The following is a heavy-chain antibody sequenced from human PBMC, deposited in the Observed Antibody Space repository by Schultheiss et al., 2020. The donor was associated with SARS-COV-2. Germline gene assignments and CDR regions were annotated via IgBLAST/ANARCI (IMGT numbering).Heavy chain of an antibody. V-gene: IGHV3-48*03. CDR2: ISSTGGTI. CDR1: GFTFRSFE. J-gene: IGHJ4*02. CDR3: TKETDVHASTSNDY. D-gene: IGHD3-10*02. Sequence: GGSLRLSCAASGFTFRSFEMNWVRQAPGKGLEWVSYISSTGGTIYYADSVKGRFTISRDNAKNSLYLQMNSLRAEDTAVYYCTKETDVHASTSNDYWGQGTLVTVSS.